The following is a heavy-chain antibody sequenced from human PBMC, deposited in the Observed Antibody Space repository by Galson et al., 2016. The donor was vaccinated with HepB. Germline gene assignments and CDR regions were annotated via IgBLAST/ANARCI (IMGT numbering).Heavy chain of an antibody. D-gene: IGHD1-14*01. CDR1: GFTFSSYA. CDR2: ISGSGGTT. V-gene: IGHV3-23*01. CDR3: AKGAYSLPGNFQH. Sequence: SLRLSCAASGFTFSSYAMNWVRQPPGKGLEWVSSISGSGGTTYYADSLKGRFTISRDNSKSTLYLQMNSLRAENTAVYYCAKGAYSLPGNFQHWGQGTLVTVSS. J-gene: IGHJ1*01.